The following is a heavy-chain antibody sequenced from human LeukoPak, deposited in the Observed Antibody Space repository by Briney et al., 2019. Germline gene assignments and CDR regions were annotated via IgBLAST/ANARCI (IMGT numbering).Heavy chain of an antibody. CDR3: ATCYDYVWGSYRSSPCAFGI. J-gene: IGHJ3*02. V-gene: IGHV1-69*13. Sequence: AASVKVSCKASGGTFSSYAISWVRQAPGQGLEWMGGIIPIFGTANYAQKFQGRVTITADESTSTAYMELSSLRSEDTAVYYCATCYDYVWGSYRSSPCAFGIWGQGTMVTVSS. D-gene: IGHD3-16*02. CDR1: GGTFSSYA. CDR2: IIPIFGTA.